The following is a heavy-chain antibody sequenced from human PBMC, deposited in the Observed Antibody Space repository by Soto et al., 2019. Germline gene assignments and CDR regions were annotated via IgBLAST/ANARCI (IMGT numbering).Heavy chain of an antibody. CDR3: ASSSPFHY. CDR2: IYYSGNT. CDR1: SASLSSSTYY. Sequence: QLQLQESGPGLVKPSETLSLTCSVSSASLSSSTYYWSWIRQPPGRGPEWIGSIYYSGNTYYKPSFKSRVSISIDTSRNQFSLKLTSVTAADTGVYYCASSSPFHYWGPGILVTVSS. J-gene: IGHJ4*02. V-gene: IGHV4-39*01. D-gene: IGHD6-6*01.